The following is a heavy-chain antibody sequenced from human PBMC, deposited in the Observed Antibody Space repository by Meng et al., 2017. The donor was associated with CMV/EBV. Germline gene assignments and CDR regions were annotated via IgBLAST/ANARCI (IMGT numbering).Heavy chain of an antibody. CDR1: GFTFSSYA. V-gene: IGHV3-30-3*01. Sequence: GESLKISCAASGFTFSSYAMHWVRQAPGKGLGWVAVISYDGSNKYCADSVKGRFTISRDNSKNTLYLQMNSLRAEDTAVYYCAREVVREESWFDPWGQGTLVTVSS. CDR2: ISYDGSNK. CDR3: AREVVREESWFDP. J-gene: IGHJ5*02. D-gene: IGHD6-6*01.